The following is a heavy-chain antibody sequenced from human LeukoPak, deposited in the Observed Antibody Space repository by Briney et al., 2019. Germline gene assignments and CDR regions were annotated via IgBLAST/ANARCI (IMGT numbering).Heavy chain of an antibody. D-gene: IGHD1-1*01. CDR1: GFTLTSHG. J-gene: IGHJ4*02. Sequence: GGSLRLSCAASGFTLTSHGLGWVRQSPGRGLHWVSALSGGGGIANYADSVKGRFTISRDNSKNMLYLQMSGLRAEDTAVYYCARTSTGTPRNFDYWGQGTLVTVSS. CDR2: LSGGGGIA. CDR3: ARTSTGTPRNFDY. V-gene: IGHV3-23*01.